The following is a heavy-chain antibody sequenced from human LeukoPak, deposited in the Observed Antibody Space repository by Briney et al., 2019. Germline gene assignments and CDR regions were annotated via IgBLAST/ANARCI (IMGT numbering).Heavy chain of an antibody. V-gene: IGHV3-30*18. CDR3: AKEQGRFWSGYYTYEAFDI. Sequence: GGSLRLSCAASGFTFSSYGIQWVRQAPGKGLEWVAVISYDGSNKYYADSVKGRFTISRDNSKNTLYLQMNSLRAEDTAVYYCAKEQGRFWSGYYTYEAFDIWGQGTMVAVSS. J-gene: IGHJ3*02. CDR1: GFTFSSYG. D-gene: IGHD3-3*01. CDR2: ISYDGSNK.